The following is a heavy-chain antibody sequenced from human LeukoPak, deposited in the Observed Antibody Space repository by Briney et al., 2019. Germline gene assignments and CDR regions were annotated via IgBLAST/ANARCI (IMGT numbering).Heavy chain of an antibody. D-gene: IGHD3-22*01. CDR3: ARQGHYYDSSGDAFDI. Sequence: SETLSLTCAVYGGSFSGYYWSWIRQPPGKGLEWIGEINHSGSTNYNPSLKSRVTMSVDTSKNQFSLKLSSVTAADTAVYYCARQGHYYDSSGDAFDIWGQGTMVTVSS. V-gene: IGHV4-34*01. CDR1: GGSFSGYY. CDR2: INHSGST. J-gene: IGHJ3*02.